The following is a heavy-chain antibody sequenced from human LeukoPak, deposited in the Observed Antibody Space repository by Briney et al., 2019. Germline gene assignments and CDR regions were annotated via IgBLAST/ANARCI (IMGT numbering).Heavy chain of an antibody. D-gene: IGHD5-18*01. Sequence: SETLSLTCTVSGYSISSGYYWGWIRQPPGKGLEWIGSIYHSGSTYYNPSLKSRVTISVDTSKNQFSLNLSSVTAADTAVYYCARERAGMVIDYYYYMDVWGKGTTVTVSS. J-gene: IGHJ6*03. V-gene: IGHV4-38-2*02. CDR2: IYHSGST. CDR3: ARERAGMVIDYYYYMDV. CDR1: GYSISSGYY.